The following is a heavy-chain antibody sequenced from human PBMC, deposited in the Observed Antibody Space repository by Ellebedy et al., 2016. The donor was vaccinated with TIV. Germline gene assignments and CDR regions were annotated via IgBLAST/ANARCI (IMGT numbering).Heavy chain of an antibody. J-gene: IGHJ4*01. CDR1: GFTFSGHG. CDR2: IRYDATNE. D-gene: IGHD1/OR15-1a*01. V-gene: IGHV3-30*02. Sequence: GGSLRLSCAASGFTFSGHGMHWVRQAPGKGLEWVAFIRYDATNEYYADSVKGRFTISRDNSKNTLYLQMNSLRPDDSAMYYCARDRNWDIFDYWGHGTLVTVSS. CDR3: ARDRNWDIFDY.